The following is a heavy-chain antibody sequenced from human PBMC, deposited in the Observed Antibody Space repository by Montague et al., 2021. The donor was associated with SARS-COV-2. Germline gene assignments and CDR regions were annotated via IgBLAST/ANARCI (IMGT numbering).Heavy chain of an antibody. D-gene: IGHD2-2*01. V-gene: IGHV6-1*01. CDR1: GDSVSSNIAT. CDR3: ARIPVGSKYYFDF. J-gene: IGHJ4*02. Sequence: CAISGDSVSSNIATWNWIRQSPSSGLEWLGRIYYRSKWYNDYADSVQSRITIDPDTSKHQFSLHLNSVTPEDTAVYYCARIPVGSKYYFDFWGQGTLVTVSS. CDR2: IYYRSKWYN.